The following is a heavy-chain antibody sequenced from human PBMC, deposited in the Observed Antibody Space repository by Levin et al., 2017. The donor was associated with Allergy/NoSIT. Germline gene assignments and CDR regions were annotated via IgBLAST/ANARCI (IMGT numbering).Heavy chain of an antibody. CDR2: ISGSGGST. V-gene: IGHV3-23*01. CDR3: ATRVGHYFDY. CDR1: GFTFSSYA. Sequence: GESLKISCAASGFTFSSYAMTWVRQAPGKGLEWVSAISGSGGSTYYADSVKGRFTISRDNSKNTLYLQMNSLRAEDTAVYYCATRVGHYFDYWGQGTLVTVSS. J-gene: IGHJ4*02.